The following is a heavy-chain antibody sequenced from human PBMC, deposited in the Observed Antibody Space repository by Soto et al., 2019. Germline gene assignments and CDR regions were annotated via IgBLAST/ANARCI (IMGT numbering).Heavy chain of an antibody. CDR3: ARHKSGRYSSPYQINY. CDR1: GYSFTSYW. Sequence: EVQLVQSGAEVKKPGESLKISCKGSGYSFTSYWIGWVRQMPGKGLEWMGIIYPGDSDTRYSPSFQGQVTISADKSISTAYLQWSSLKASDTAMYYCARHKSGRYSSPYQINYWGQGTLVTVSS. V-gene: IGHV5-51*01. J-gene: IGHJ4*02. D-gene: IGHD5-18*01. CDR2: IYPGDSDT.